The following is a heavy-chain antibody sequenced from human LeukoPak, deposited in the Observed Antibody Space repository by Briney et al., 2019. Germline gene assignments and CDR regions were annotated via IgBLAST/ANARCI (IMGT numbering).Heavy chain of an antibody. CDR3: ARSSGVDAFDI. Sequence: PGGSLRLSCAPSGFAFSSYTMNWVRQAPGKGLEWVSGISPSGDITYYADSVKGRFTISRDNAKDSLYLQMNSLRAEDTAVYYCARSSGVDAFDIWGQGTMVTVSS. CDR1: GFAFSSYT. D-gene: IGHD2-15*01. V-gene: IGHV3-21*01. J-gene: IGHJ3*02. CDR2: ISPSGDIT.